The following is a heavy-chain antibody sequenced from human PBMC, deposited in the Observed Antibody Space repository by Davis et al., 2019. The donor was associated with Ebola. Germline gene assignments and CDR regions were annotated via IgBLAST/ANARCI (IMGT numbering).Heavy chain of an antibody. Sequence: ASVKVSCKTSGYTFTSHAMNWVRQAPGQGLEWMGWINTNTGNPTYAQGFTGRFVFSLDTSVSTAYLQISSLKAEDTAVYYCARDSCTGCGTVYGMDVWGKGTTVTVS. CDR1: GYTFTSHA. CDR3: ARDSCTGCGTVYGMDV. V-gene: IGHV7-4-1*02. J-gene: IGHJ6*04. CDR2: INTNTGNP. D-gene: IGHD2-2*01.